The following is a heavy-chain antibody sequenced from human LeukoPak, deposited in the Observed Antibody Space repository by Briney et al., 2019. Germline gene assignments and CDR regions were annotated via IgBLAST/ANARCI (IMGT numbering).Heavy chain of an antibody. V-gene: IGHV1-24*01. Sequence: ASVKVPCKVSGYTLTELSMHWVRQAPGKGLEWMGGFDPEDGETIYAQKFQGRVTMTEDTSTDTAYMELSSVRSEDTAVYYCATSLRAGYYYYGMDVWGQGTTVTVSS. CDR2: FDPEDGET. D-gene: IGHD2-15*01. CDR1: GYTLTELS. CDR3: ATSLRAGYYYYGMDV. J-gene: IGHJ6*02.